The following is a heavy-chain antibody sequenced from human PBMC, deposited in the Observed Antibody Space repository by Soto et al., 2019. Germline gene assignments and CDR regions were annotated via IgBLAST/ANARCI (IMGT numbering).Heavy chain of an antibody. D-gene: IGHD4-17*01. CDR1: GYTFTSHD. CDR2: MNPNSGNT. V-gene: IGHV1-8*01. J-gene: IGHJ4*02. Sequence: QVQLVQSGAEVKKSGASVKVSCKASGYTFTSHDINWVRQATGQGLEWMGWMNPNSGNTGYAQKFQGRVTMTRNTSISTAYRELTSLRSEDTAVYYCARWDYGVYARFDYWGQGTLVTVFS. CDR3: ARWDYGVYARFDY.